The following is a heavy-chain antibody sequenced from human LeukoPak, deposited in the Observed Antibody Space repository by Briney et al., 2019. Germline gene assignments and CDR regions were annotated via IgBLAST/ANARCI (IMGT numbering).Heavy chain of an antibody. Sequence: SETLSLTCTVSGGSISSYYWSWIRQPPGEGLEWIGYIYYSGSTNYNPSLKSRVTISVDTSKNQFSLKLSSVTAADTAVYYCARHSHYYDSSGYYFRRFDPWGQGTLVTVSS. D-gene: IGHD3-22*01. J-gene: IGHJ5*02. CDR3: ARHSHYYDSSGYYFRRFDP. V-gene: IGHV4-59*08. CDR2: IYYSGST. CDR1: GGSISSYY.